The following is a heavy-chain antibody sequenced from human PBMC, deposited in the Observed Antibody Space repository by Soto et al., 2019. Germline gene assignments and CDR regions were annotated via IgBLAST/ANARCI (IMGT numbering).Heavy chain of an antibody. CDR1: GFTFSTSD. CDR2: ISGTSNYI. V-gene: IGHV3-21*01. D-gene: IGHD2-2*01. CDR3: ARDTSSSYNYYYGMDV. J-gene: IGHJ6*02. Sequence: PGGSLRLSCAASGFTFSTSDMNWVRQAPWKGLEWVSSISGTSNYIYYVDSVKGRFTISRDNAKNSLYLQMNSLRAEDTAVYFCARDTSSSYNYYYGMDVWGQGTTVTVSS.